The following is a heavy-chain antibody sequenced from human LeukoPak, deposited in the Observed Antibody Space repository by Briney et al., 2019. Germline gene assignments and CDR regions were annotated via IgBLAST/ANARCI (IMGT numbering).Heavy chain of an antibody. CDR1: GFTFSSYA. Sequence: QPGGSLRLSCAASGFTFSSYAMSWVRQAPGKGLEWVSAISGSGGSTYYADSVKGRFTISRDNSKNTLYLQMNSLRAEDTAVYYCARDLGTTPVAYYYYGMDVWGQGTTVTVSS. D-gene: IGHD3-16*01. J-gene: IGHJ6*02. CDR2: ISGSGGST. V-gene: IGHV3-23*01. CDR3: ARDLGTTPVAYYYYGMDV.